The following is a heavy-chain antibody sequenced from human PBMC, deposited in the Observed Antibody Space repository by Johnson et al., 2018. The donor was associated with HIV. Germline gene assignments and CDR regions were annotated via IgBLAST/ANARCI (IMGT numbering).Heavy chain of an antibody. CDR2: ISYEGNNK. CDR1: GFAFSSYG. J-gene: IGHJ3*02. CDR3: AKDQYRKLTTVAGI. Sequence: QVQLVESGGGVVQPGRSLRLSCAASGFAFSSYGMHWVRQAPGKGLEWVSVISYEGNNKYYADSVRGRFTLSRDNSKNTVYLQMNSLRAEDTAVYYCAKDQYRKLTTVAGIWGQGTMVTVSS. D-gene: IGHD4-17*01. V-gene: IGHV3-30*18.